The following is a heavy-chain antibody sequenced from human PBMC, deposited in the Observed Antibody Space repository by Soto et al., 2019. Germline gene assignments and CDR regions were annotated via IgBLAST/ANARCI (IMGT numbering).Heavy chain of an antibody. CDR3: AKVSRKGSAIDFDY. V-gene: IGHV1-8*01. CDR1: GYTFSNYD. J-gene: IGHJ4*02. CDR2: VNPNNGDT. Sequence: QVQLVQSGAELKKPGASVKVSCKASGYTFSNYDMNWVRQATGQGPEWIGWVNPNNGDTGYAQKFQGRVTLTTDISTTTAYMELTSRLSEDTAIYYCAKVSRKGSAIDFDYWGQGTLITVSS. D-gene: IGHD3-10*01.